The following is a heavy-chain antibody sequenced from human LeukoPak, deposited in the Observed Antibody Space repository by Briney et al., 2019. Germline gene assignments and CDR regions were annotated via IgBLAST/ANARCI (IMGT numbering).Heavy chain of an antibody. Sequence: SETLSLTCTVSGGSISSSSYYWGWIRQPPGTGLEWIGSIYYSGSTYYNPSLKSRVTISVDTSKNQFSLKLSSVTAADTAVYYCARYLSGSPYYFDYWGQGTLVTVSS. CDR2: IYYSGST. CDR1: GGSISSSSYY. V-gene: IGHV4-39*01. D-gene: IGHD3-22*01. CDR3: ARYLSGSPYYFDY. J-gene: IGHJ4*02.